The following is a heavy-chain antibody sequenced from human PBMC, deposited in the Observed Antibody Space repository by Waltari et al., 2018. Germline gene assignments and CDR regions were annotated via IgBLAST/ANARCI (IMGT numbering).Heavy chain of an antibody. CDR1: GGSFSGYY. J-gene: IGHJ4*02. CDR3: ARCGGYDFPYYFDY. Sequence: QVQLQQWGAGLLKPSETLSLTCAVYGGSFSGYYWSWIRQPPGKGLEWIGEINHSGSTNYNPSLKSRVTISVDTSKNQFSLKLSSVTAADTAVYYCARCGGYDFPYYFDYWGQGTLVTVSS. V-gene: IGHV4-34*01. CDR2: INHSGST. D-gene: IGHD5-12*01.